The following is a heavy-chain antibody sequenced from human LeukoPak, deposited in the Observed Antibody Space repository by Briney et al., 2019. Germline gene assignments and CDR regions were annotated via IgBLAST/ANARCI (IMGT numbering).Heavy chain of an antibody. CDR3: ARARGPIVGATGFDY. Sequence: SETLSLTCTVSGGSISSYYWSWIRQPPGKGLEWIGYIYYSGSTNYNPSLKGRVTISVDTSKNQFSLKLSSVTAADTAVYYCARARGPIVGATGFDYWGQGTLVTVSS. J-gene: IGHJ4*02. V-gene: IGHV4-59*01. D-gene: IGHD1-26*01. CDR2: IYYSGST. CDR1: GGSISSYY.